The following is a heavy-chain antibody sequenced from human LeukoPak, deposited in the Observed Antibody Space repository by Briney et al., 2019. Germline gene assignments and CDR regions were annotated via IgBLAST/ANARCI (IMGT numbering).Heavy chain of an antibody. D-gene: IGHD3-10*01. V-gene: IGHV4-59*01. CDR3: SRGSGQLGFDF. Sequence: SETLSLTCTVSGGSLSSYHWSWIRQPPGKGLEWIGYIYYSGSTNYNPSLKSRVTISVDTSKNQFSLKLKSITTPDTALVYCSRGSGQLGFDFWGQGTLVTVSS. CDR1: GGSLSSYH. J-gene: IGHJ4*02. CDR2: IYYSGST.